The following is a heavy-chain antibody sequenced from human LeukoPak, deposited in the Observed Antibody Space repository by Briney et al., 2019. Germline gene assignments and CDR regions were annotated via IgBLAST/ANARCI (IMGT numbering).Heavy chain of an antibody. D-gene: IGHD1-14*01. V-gene: IGHV1-2*02. CDR3: ARENRRTRGFDP. CDR2: INPNSGGT. Sequence: ASEKVSCKASGYTFTSCYMHWVRQAPGQGLEWMGWINPNSGGTNYAQKFQGRVTMTRDTSISTAYMGLSRLRSDDTAVYYCARENRRTRGFDPWGQGTLVTVSS. J-gene: IGHJ5*02. CDR1: GYTFTSCY.